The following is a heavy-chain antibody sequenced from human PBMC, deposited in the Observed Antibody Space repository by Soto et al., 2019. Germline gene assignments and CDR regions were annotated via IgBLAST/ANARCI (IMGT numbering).Heavy chain of an antibody. CDR2: INHSGST. D-gene: IGHD1-1*01. CDR3: ARVGGTGKGDY. Sequence: SETLSLTCAVYGGSFSGYYWSWIRQPPGKGLEWIGEINHSGSTNYNPSLKSRVTISVDTSKNQFSLKLSSVTAADTAVYYCARVGGTGKGDYWGQGTLVTVSS. J-gene: IGHJ4*02. V-gene: IGHV4-34*01. CDR1: GGSFSGYY.